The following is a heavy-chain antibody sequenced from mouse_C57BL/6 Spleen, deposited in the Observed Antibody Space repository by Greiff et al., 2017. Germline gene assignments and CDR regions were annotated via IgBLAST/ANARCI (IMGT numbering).Heavy chain of an antibody. CDR3: ASHIYGSSPYWYVDF. CDR1: GYTFTDYN. Sequence: VQLKESGPELVKPGASVKIPCKASGYTFTDYNMDWVKQSHGKSLEWIGDINPNNGGTIYNQKFKGKATLTVDKSSSTAYMELRRLTSEDTAVYYCASHIYGSSPYWYVDFWGTGTTVTVSS. CDR2: INPNNGGT. D-gene: IGHD1-1*01. V-gene: IGHV1-18*01. J-gene: IGHJ1*03.